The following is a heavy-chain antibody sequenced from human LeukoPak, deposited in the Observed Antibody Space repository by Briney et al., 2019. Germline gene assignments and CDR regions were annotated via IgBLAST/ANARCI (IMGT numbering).Heavy chain of an antibody. CDR3: AREWGSSNSYDY. D-gene: IGHD6-6*01. V-gene: IGHV4-59*12. Sequence: SETLSLTCTVSGGSISSYYWSWIRQPPGKGLEWIGYIYYSGSTNYNPSLKSRVTISVDTSKNQFSLKLSSVTAADTAVYYCAREWGSSNSYDYWGQGTLVTVSS. J-gene: IGHJ4*02. CDR2: IYYSGST. CDR1: GGSISSYY.